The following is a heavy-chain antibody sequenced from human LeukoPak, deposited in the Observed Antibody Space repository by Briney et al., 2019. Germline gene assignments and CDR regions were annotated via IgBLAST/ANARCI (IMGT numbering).Heavy chain of an antibody. J-gene: IGHJ4*02. CDR1: GGSFSGYY. Sequence: TSETLSLTCAVYGGSFSGYYWSWIRQPPGKGLEWIGEINHSGSTNYNPSLKSRVTISVDTSKNQFSLKLSSVTAADTAVYYCARGWLPSDYWGQGTLVTVSS. D-gene: IGHD6-19*01. V-gene: IGHV4-34*01. CDR2: INHSGST. CDR3: ARGWLPSDY.